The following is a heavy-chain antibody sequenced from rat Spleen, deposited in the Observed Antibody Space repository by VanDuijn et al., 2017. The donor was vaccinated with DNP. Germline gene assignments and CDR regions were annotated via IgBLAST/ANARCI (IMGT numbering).Heavy chain of an antibody. CDR1: GFTFSNYG. CDR3: ARHGYYDGPFPY. V-gene: IGHV5S13*01. CDR2: ISIGGGNT. Sequence: EVQLVESGGGLVQPGRSLKLSCAASGFTFSNYGMAWVRQAPTKGLEWVASISIGGGNTYYRDSVKGRFTISRDKAKSTLHLQIDSLRSEDTATYYCARHGYYDGPFPYWGQGTLVTVSS. D-gene: IGHD1-12*02. J-gene: IGHJ3*01.